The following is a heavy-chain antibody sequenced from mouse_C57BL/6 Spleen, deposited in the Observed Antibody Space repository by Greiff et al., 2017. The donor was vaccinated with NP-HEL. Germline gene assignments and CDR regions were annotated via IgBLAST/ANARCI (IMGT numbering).Heavy chain of an antibody. Sequence: QVQLQQSGAELVRPGTSAKVSCKASGYAFTNYLIEWVKQRPGQGLEWIGVINPGSGGTNYNEKFKGKATLTADKSSSTAYMQLSSLTSEDSAVYFCARRGNYGSYYFDYWGQGTTLTVSS. CDR3: ARRGNYGSYYFDY. CDR2: INPGSGGT. CDR1: GYAFTNYL. J-gene: IGHJ2*01. D-gene: IGHD2-1*01. V-gene: IGHV1-54*01.